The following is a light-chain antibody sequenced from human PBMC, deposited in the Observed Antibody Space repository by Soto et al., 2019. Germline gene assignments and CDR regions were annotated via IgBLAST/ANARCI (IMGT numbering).Light chain of an antibody. CDR2: DVN. Sequence: QSVLTQPRSVSESPGQSVTISCTGTSSDVGGYNYVSWYQQHPGKAPKVMIYDVNERPSGVPDRFSGSKSGNTASLTISGLQAEDEADYYCCSYAGRYTYVFGAGTKLTVL. CDR1: SSDVGGYNY. CDR3: CSYAGRYTYV. V-gene: IGLV2-11*01. J-gene: IGLJ1*01.